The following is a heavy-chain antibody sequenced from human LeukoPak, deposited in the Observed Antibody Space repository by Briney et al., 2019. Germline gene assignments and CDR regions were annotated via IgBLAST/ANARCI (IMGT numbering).Heavy chain of an antibody. J-gene: IGHJ4*02. CDR3: ARGDYGGDYFDY. CDR2: ISSVSTYT. D-gene: IGHD4-23*01. CDR1: GFTFSDHY. V-gene: IGHV3-11*05. Sequence: GGSLRLSCEVSGFTFSDHYMSWIRQAPGKRLEWVSYISSVSTYTNYADSVEGRFTISRDNAKNSLYLQMNSLRAEDTAVYYCARGDYGGDYFDYWGQGTLVTVSS.